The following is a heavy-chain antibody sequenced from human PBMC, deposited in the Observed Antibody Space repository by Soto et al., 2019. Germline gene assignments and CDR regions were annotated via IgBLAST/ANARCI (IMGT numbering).Heavy chain of an antibody. D-gene: IGHD2-2*01. CDR1: GGSISSGGYY. Sequence: QVQLQESGPGLVKPSQTLSLTCIVSGGSISSGGYYWSWIRQHPGKGLEWIGYIYYSGSTYYNPSLKSRVTISVDTSKNQFSLKLSSVTAADTAVYYCARDYCSSTSCYHVTSYYYGMDVWGQGTTVTVSS. CDR3: ARDYCSSTSCYHVTSYYYGMDV. CDR2: IYYSGST. V-gene: IGHV4-31*03. J-gene: IGHJ6*02.